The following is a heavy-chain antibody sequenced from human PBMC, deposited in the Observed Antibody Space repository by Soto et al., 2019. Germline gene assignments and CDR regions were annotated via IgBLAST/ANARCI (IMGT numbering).Heavy chain of an antibody. D-gene: IGHD2-15*01. V-gene: IGHV3-23*01. CDR2: ITGSGDTT. CDR1: GFTFSSYA. CDR3: AKDVPRGGSCYDY. J-gene: IGHJ4*02. Sequence: EVQLLESGGGLVQPGGSLRLSCAASGFTFSSYAMSWVRQAPGKGLEWVSEITGSGDTTYYADSVKGRFTISRDNTKNALDLQMNSLTAVDTAVYYCAKDVPRGGSCYDYWGQGTLVTVSS.